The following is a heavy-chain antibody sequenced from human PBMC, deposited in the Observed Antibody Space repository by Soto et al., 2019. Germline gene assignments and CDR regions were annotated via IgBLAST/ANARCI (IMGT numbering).Heavy chain of an antibody. CDR1: GGSISSYY. D-gene: IGHD3-22*01. Sequence: SETLSLTCTVSGGSISSYYWSWIRQPAGKGLEWIGRIYTSGSTNYNPSLKSRVTMSVDTSKNQFSLKLSSVTAADTAVYYCARERDDYYDSSGSIDYWGQGTLVTVSS. CDR3: ARERDDYYDSSGSIDY. CDR2: IYTSGST. J-gene: IGHJ4*02. V-gene: IGHV4-4*07.